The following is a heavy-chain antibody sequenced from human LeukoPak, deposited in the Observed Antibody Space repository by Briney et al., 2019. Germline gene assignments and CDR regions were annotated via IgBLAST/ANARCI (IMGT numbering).Heavy chain of an antibody. CDR2: IYSGGST. CDR3: ARDDSSGYSFDY. Sequence: GSLRLSCAASGFTVSSNYMSWVRQAPGKGLEWVSVIYSGGSTYYADSVKGRFTISRDNSKNTLYLQMNNLRAEDTAVYYCARDDSSGYSFDYWGQGTLVTVSS. V-gene: IGHV3-66*01. J-gene: IGHJ4*02. CDR1: GFTVSSNY. D-gene: IGHD3-22*01.